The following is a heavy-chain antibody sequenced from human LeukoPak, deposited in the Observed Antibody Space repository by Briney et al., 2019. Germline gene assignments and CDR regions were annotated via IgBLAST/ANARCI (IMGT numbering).Heavy chain of an antibody. Sequence: SETLSLTCAVYGGSFSGYYWSWIRQPPGKGLEWIGEINHSGSTYYNPSLKSRVTISVDTSKNQFSLKLSSVTAADTAVYYCASRYNWNLALDYWGQGTLVTVSS. CDR1: GGSFSGYY. J-gene: IGHJ4*02. CDR3: ASRYNWNLALDY. CDR2: INHSGST. V-gene: IGHV4-34*01. D-gene: IGHD1-7*01.